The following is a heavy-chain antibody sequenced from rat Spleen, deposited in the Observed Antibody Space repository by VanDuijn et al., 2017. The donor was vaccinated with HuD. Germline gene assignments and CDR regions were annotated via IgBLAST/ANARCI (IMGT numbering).Heavy chain of an antibody. J-gene: IGHJ2*01. Sequence: EVQLVETGGDLVQPGKSLKLSCVASGFTFTNYWMYWVRQAPGKGLEWVSSFTPDGGTTYYPDSVKCRCTISRNNAENTVYLQMNSMRSEDTATYYRAVSGYGYWGQGVMVTVSS. D-gene: IGHD4-3*01. V-gene: IGHV5-58*01. CDR1: GFTFTNYW. CDR3: AVSGYGY. CDR2: FTPDGGTT.